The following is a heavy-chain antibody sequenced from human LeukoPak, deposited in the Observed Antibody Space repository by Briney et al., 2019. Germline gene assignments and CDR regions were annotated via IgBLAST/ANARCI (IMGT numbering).Heavy chain of an antibody. D-gene: IGHD6-13*01. Sequence: PSETLFLTCSVSGYSISSAYYWGWIRQPPGKGLEWIGSIYHSGSTYYNPSLKSRVTISVDTSKNQFSLKVSSVTAADTAVYYCARQNSSNWYDDRGWFDPWGQGTLVTVSS. V-gene: IGHV4-38-2*02. CDR3: ARQNSSNWYDDRGWFDP. J-gene: IGHJ5*01. CDR1: GYSISSAYY. CDR2: IYHSGST.